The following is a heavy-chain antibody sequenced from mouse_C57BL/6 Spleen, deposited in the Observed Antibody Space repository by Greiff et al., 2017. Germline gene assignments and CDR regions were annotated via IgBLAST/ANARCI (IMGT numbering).Heavy chain of an antibody. V-gene: IGHV5-15*01. CDR2: ISNLDYSI. D-gene: IGHD1-1*02. Sequence: EVQVVESGGGLVQPGGSLKLSCAASGFTFSDYGMAWVRQAPRKGPEWVAFISNLDYSIYYADTVTGRFTISRENAKNTLYLEMSSLRSEYTDMYDCAREGVESQGWFAYWGQGTLVTVSA. J-gene: IGHJ3*01. CDR1: GFTFSDYG. CDR3: AREGVESQGWFAY.